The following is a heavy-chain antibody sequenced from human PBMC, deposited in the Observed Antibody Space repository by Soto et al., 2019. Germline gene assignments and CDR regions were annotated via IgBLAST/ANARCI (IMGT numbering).Heavy chain of an antibody. CDR1: GGSITSGGYY. J-gene: IGHJ6*02. CDR3: ARSFQEGITIFGVGDV. D-gene: IGHD3-3*01. CDR2: IYYSGST. Sequence: SETLSLTCTVSGGSITSGGYYCSWIRQHLGKGLEWIGYIYYSGSTNYNPSLKSRVTISVDTSKNQFSLKLSSVTAADTAVYYCARSFQEGITIFGVGDVWGQGTTVTVSS. V-gene: IGHV4-61*08.